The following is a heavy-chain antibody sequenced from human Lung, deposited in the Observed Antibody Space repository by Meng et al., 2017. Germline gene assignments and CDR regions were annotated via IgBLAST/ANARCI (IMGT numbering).Heavy chain of an antibody. CDR1: GFTFSSYW. J-gene: IGHJ4*01. D-gene: IGHD3-10*01. CDR3: ARLRYYGSGSCDY. CDR2: IKQDGSEK. V-gene: IGHV3-7*01. Sequence: GESLKISCAASGFTFSSYWMSWVRQAPGKGLEWVANIKQDGSEKYYVDSVKGRFTISRDNAKNSLYLQMNSLRAEDTAVYYCARLRYYGSGSCDYWGHGTLVTVSS.